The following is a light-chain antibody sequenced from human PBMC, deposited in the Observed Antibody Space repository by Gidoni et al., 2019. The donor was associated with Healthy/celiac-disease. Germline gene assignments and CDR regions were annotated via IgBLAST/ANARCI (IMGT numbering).Light chain of an antibody. J-gene: IGKJ4*01. CDR1: QGISRW. CDR3: QQANSFPPA. Sequence: DFEMTRSPSSVSAYVGDGVTITCRPSQGISRWLAGYQQKPGKAPKILIYAASSLQSGVPSRFSGSGSGTDFTLTISSLQPEDFVTYYGQQANSFPPAFGGGTKVEIK. CDR2: AAS. V-gene: IGKV1-12*01.